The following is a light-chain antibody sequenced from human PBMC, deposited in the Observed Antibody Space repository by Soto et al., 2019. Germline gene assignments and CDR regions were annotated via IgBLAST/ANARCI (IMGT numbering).Light chain of an antibody. CDR1: QSFNSIY. J-gene: IGKJ5*01. V-gene: IGKV3-20*01. CDR2: GAS. CDR3: QQYGSSSIT. Sequence: EIVLTQSPGTLSLSPGERATLSCRASQSFNSIYLAWYQQKPGQAPRIIIYGASSRATGIPDRFSGSGSGTDCTLTISRLEPEDFAVYYCQQYGSSSITFGQGTRLEIK.